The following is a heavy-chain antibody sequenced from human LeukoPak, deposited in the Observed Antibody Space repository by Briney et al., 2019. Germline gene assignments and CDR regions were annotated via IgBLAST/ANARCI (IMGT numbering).Heavy chain of an antibody. Sequence: GGSLRLSCAAAGFTLSNYWMSWVRQAPGKGLEWVANIKKDGSEKYYVDSVKGRFTISRDNAKNSLYLQMNSLRAEDTAVYYCARGRVPAYWGRNYFDYWGQGTLVTVSS. CDR1: GFTLSNYW. CDR3: ARGRVPAYWGRNYFDY. CDR2: IKKDGSEK. J-gene: IGHJ4*02. V-gene: IGHV3-7*01. D-gene: IGHD7-27*01.